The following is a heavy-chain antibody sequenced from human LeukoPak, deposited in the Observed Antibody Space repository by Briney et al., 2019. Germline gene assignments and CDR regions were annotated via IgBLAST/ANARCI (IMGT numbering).Heavy chain of an antibody. J-gene: IGHJ5*02. CDR1: GGSISSSSYY. Sequence: SETLSLTCTVSGGSISSSSYYWGWIRQPPGKGLEWVESIYYSGSTYYNPSLKSRVTISVDTSKNQFSLKLSSVIAADTAVYYCARCGQLAARNWFDPWGQGTLVTVSS. CDR2: IYYSGST. D-gene: IGHD6-6*01. CDR3: ARCGQLAARNWFDP. V-gene: IGHV4-39*01.